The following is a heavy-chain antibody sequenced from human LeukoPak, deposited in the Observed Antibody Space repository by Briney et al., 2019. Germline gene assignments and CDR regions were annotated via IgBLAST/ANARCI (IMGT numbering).Heavy chain of an antibody. V-gene: IGHV1-69*13. Sequence: SVKVSCRASGGTFSSYAISWVRQAPGQGLEWMGGIIPIFGTANYAQKFQGRVTITADESTSTAYMELSSLKASDTAMYYCARRALGSDYWGQGTLVTVSS. CDR1: GGTFSSYA. CDR2: IIPIFGTA. J-gene: IGHJ4*02. CDR3: ARRALGSDY.